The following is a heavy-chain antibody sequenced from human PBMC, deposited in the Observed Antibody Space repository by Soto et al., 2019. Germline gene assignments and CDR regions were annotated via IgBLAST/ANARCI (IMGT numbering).Heavy chain of an antibody. D-gene: IGHD1-1*01. Sequence: VQLLESGGTLVQPGGSLRLSCVASGFTFSTHTMNWVRQAPGKGLEWVSRLTADSDDTSYADSIEGRFTISRDNSKNTLYLQMNSLRADDTAIYYCAKGLDRASLDFWGQGALVTVSS. CDR1: GFTFSTHT. V-gene: IGHV3-23*01. J-gene: IGHJ4*02. CDR3: AKGLDRASLDF. CDR2: LTADSDDT.